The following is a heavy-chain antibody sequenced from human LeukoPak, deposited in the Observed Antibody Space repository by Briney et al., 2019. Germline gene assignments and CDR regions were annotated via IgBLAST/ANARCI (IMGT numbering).Heavy chain of an antibody. Sequence: PGRSLRLSCAASGFTFSSYGVHWVRQAPGNGLEWVAVIWYDGSNKYYADSVKGRFTISRDNSKNTLYLQMNSLRAEDTAVYYCARTLSSSWPSVGYWGQGTLVTVSS. CDR2: IWYDGSNK. V-gene: IGHV3-33*01. CDR1: GFTFSSYG. CDR3: ARTLSSSWPSVGY. J-gene: IGHJ4*02. D-gene: IGHD6-13*01.